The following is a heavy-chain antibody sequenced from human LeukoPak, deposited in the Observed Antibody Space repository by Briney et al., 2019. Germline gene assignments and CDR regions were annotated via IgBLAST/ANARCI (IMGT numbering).Heavy chain of an antibody. CDR1: GGSISSSSYY. CDR3: ARVRRGIVVVPARGFDY. CDR2: IYYSGST. V-gene: IGHV4-39*07. Sequence: SSETLSLTCTVSGGSISSSSYYWGWIRQPPGKGLEWIGSIYYSGSTYYNPSLKSRVTISVDTSKNQFSLKLSSVTAADTAVYYCARVRRGIVVVPARGFDYWGQGTLVTVSS. J-gene: IGHJ4*02. D-gene: IGHD2-2*01.